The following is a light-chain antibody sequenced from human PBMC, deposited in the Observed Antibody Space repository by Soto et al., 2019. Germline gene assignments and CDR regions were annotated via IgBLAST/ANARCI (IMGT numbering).Light chain of an antibody. CDR3: QQYNSYPWT. V-gene: IGKV1-8*01. Sequence: AIRMTQSPSSFSASTGDRVTITCQASQDIKNYLNWYQQKSGKAPYLLISDASSLERGVPSRFSGSGSGTEFTLTISSLQPDDFATYYCQQYNSYPWTFGQGTKVDIK. CDR2: DAS. CDR1: QDIKNY. J-gene: IGKJ1*01.